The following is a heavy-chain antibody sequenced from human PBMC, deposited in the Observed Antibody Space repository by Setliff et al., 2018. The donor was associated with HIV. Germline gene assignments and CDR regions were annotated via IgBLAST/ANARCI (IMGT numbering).Heavy chain of an antibody. Sequence: ASVKVSCKASGYTFTSYDINWVRQATGQGLEWMGWMNPNSGNTGYAQKFQGRVTMTRNTSISTAYMELSSPRSEDTAVYYCARASPRYCSSTNCPSDYWGQGTLVTVSS. J-gene: IGHJ4*02. CDR3: ARASPRYCSSTNCPSDY. D-gene: IGHD2-2*01. CDR1: GYTFTSYD. CDR2: MNPNSGNT. V-gene: IGHV1-8*02.